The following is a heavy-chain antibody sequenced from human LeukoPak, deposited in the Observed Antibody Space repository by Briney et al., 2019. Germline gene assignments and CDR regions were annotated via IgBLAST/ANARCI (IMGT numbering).Heavy chain of an antibody. CDR1: GFTFSSYG. CDR2: VRYDGSNK. J-gene: IGHJ4*02. Sequence: PGGSLRLSCAASGFTFSSYGMHWVRQAPGKGLEWVAFVRYDGSNKYYADSVKGRFTISRDNSKNTLYLQMNSLRAEDTAVYYCAKSSGLGSEWELLRHFDYWGQGTLVTVSS. V-gene: IGHV3-30*02. CDR3: AKSSGLGSEWELLRHFDY. D-gene: IGHD1-26*01.